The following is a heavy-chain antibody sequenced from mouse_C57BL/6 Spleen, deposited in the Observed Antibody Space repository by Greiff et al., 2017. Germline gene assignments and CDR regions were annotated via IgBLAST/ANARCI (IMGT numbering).Heavy chain of an antibody. Sequence: EVNVVESEGGLVQPGSSMKLSCTASGFTFSDYYMAWVRQVPEKGLEWVANINYDGSSTYYLDSLKSRFIISRDNAKNILYLQMSSLKSEDTATYYCARDRGLRQGPYFDYWGQGTTLTVSS. CDR3: ARDRGLRQGPYFDY. CDR1: GFTFSDYY. CDR2: INYDGSST. J-gene: IGHJ2*01. V-gene: IGHV5-16*01. D-gene: IGHD2-2*01.